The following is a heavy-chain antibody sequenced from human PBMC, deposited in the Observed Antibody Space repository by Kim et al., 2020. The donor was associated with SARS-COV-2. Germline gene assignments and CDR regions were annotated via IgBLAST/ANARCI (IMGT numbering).Heavy chain of an antibody. J-gene: IGHJ3*02. D-gene: IGHD5-12*01. V-gene: IGHV3-74*01. CDR2: INSDGSRT. CDR1: GFTFSNYW. Sequence: GGSLRLSCAASGFTFSNYWMHWVRQAPGKGLVWVSRINSDGSRTNYADSVKGRFTISRDNAKNTLYLQMNSLRAEDTAVYYCARFDGYNADAFDIWGQGTMVTVSS. CDR3: ARFDGYNADAFDI.